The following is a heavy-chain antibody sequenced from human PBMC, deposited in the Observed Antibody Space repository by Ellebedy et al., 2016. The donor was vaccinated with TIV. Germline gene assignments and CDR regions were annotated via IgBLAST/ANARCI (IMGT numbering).Heavy chain of an antibody. V-gene: IGHV5-51*01. J-gene: IGHJ4*02. D-gene: IGHD6-19*01. CDR2: IYPGDSDT. Sequence: GESLKISXKGSGYSFSNYWIGWVRQMPGKGLEWMGIIYPGDSDTTYSPSFQGQVTISADKSINTAYLQWSSLKASHTAMYYCARHNSGVPGTAPWDYWGQGTLVTVSS. CDR1: GYSFSNYW. CDR3: ARHNSGVPGTAPWDY.